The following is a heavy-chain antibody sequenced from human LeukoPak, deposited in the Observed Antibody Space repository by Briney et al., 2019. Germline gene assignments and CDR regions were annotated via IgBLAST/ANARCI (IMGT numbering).Heavy chain of an antibody. V-gene: IGHV1-69*13. J-gene: IGHJ4*02. Sequence: GASVKVSCKASGGTFSSYAISWVRQAPGQGLEWMGGIIPIFGTANYAQKFQGRVTITADESTSTAYMELSSLGSEDTAVYYCARGPQRIIYDSSGYYYLHTGSPVYWGQGTLVTVSS. D-gene: IGHD3-22*01. CDR2: IIPIFGTA. CDR1: GGTFSSYA. CDR3: ARGPQRIIYDSSGYYYLHTGSPVY.